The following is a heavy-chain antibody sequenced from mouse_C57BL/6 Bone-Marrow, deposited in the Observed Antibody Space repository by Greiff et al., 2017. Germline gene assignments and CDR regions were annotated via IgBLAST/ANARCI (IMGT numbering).Heavy chain of an antibody. CDR1: GYTFTSYW. Sequence: QVQLQQPGAELVMPGASVKLSCKASGYTFTSYWMHWVKQRPGQGLEWIGEIDPSDSYTNYNQKFKGKSTLTVDKSSSTAYMQLSSLTSEDSAVYYCAKGDDDGSWFAYWGQGTLVTVSA. J-gene: IGHJ3*01. D-gene: IGHD2-4*01. CDR2: IDPSDSYT. V-gene: IGHV1-69*01. CDR3: AKGDDDGSWFAY.